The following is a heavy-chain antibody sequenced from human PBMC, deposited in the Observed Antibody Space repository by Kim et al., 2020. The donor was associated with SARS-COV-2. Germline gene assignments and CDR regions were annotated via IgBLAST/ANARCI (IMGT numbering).Heavy chain of an antibody. J-gene: IGHJ4*02. V-gene: IGHV3-30*04. CDR1: GFTFSSYA. CDR3: ARDWTTYYYDSTTYY. D-gene: IGHD3-22*01. CDR2: ISYDGSNK. Sequence: GGSLRLSCAASGFTFSSYAMHWVHQAPGKGLEWVAVISYDGSNKYYADSVKGRFTISRDNSKNTLYLQMNSLRAEDTAVYYCARDWTTYYYDSTTYYWGQGTLVTVSS.